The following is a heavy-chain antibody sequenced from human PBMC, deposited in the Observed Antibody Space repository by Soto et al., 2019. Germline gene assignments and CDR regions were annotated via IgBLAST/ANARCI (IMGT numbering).Heavy chain of an antibody. CDR3: ARDWGAVAGQYFDY. V-gene: IGHV3-11*05. J-gene: IGHJ4*02. Sequence: QVQLVESGGGLVKPGGSLRLSCAVSGFTFSDLYMSWIRQAPGKGLEWVSYISSSGHSTQYADSVKGRFIFSRDNAKNSLYLQMNSLRAEDTAVYYCARDWGAVAGQYFDYWGQGTLVTVSS. CDR1: GFTFSDLY. CDR2: ISSSGHST. D-gene: IGHD6-19*01.